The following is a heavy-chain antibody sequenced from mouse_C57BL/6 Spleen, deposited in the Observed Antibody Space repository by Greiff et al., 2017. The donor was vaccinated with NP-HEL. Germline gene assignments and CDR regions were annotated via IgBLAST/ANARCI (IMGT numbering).Heavy chain of an antibody. Sequence: EVKVEESGGGLVKPGGSLKLSCAASGFTFSSYAMSWVRQTPEKRLEWVATISDGGSYTYYPDNVKGRFTISRDNAKNNLYLQMSHLKSEDTAMYYCARDKGIAYWGQGTLVTVSA. CDR3: ARDKGIAY. V-gene: IGHV5-4*01. J-gene: IGHJ3*01. CDR1: GFTFSSYA. CDR2: ISDGGSYT.